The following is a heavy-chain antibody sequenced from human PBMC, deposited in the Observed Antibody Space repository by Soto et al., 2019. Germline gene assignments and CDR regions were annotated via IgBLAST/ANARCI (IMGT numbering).Heavy chain of an antibody. CDR1: GDSVSSNSAA. D-gene: IGHD3-3*01. V-gene: IGHV6-1*01. CDR3: ARVISIGITIFGVVSYDAFDI. Sequence: TLSLTCAISGDSVSSNSAAWNWIRQSPSRGLEWLGRTYYRSKWYNDYAVSVKSRITINPDTSKNQFSLQLNSVTPEDTAVYYCARVISIGITIFGVVSYDAFDIWGQGTMVTVSS. CDR2: TYYRSKWYN. J-gene: IGHJ3*02.